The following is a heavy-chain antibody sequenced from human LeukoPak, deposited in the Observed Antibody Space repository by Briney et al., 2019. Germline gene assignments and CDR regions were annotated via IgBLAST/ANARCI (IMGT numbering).Heavy chain of an antibody. J-gene: IGHJ3*02. Sequence: GASVKVSCKASGYTFTSYDINWVRQATGQGLEWMGWMNPNSGNTGYAQKFQGRVTITRNTSISTAYMELSSLRSEDTAVYYCARSGSFAKVAFDIWGQGTMVTVSS. V-gene: IGHV1-8*03. D-gene: IGHD7-27*01. CDR3: ARSGSFAKVAFDI. CDR2: MNPNSGNT. CDR1: GYTFTSYD.